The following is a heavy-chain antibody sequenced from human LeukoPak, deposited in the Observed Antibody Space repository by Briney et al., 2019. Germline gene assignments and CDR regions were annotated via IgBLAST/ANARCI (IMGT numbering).Heavy chain of an antibody. D-gene: IGHD6-19*01. CDR2: INPSGGST. V-gene: IGHV1-46*04. CDR3: ARAAGYSSGWYNY. J-gene: IGHJ4*02. Sequence: SVKVSCKASGFTFTSYYMNWVQQAPGQGLEWIGIINPSGGSTSYAQKLQGRVTMTRDTSTSTVYMELSSLRSEDTAVYYCARAAGYSSGWYNYWGQGTLVTVSS. CDR1: GFTFTSYY.